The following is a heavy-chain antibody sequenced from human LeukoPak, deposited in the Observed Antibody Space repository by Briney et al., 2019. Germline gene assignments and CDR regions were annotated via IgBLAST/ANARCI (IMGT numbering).Heavy chain of an antibody. CDR2: IKQDGSEK. D-gene: IGHD3-9*01. V-gene: IGHV3-7*02. CDR3: ARAPYDILTGYSPYYFES. CDR1: GFTFSNYW. J-gene: IGHJ4*02. Sequence: PGGSLRLSCAASGFTFSNYWMNWVRQAPGKGLEWVANIKQDGSEKYYVDSVKGRFTISRDNAKNSLYLQMNSLRAEDTAVYYCARAPYDILTGYSPYYFESWGQGTLVTVSS.